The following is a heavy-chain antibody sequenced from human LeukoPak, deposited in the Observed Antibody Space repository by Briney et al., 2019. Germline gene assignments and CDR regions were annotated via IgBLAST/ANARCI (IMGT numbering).Heavy chain of an antibody. Sequence: GGSLRLSCAASGFTYSSYEMNWVRQAPGKGLECVSDISSSGSTIYYADSVKGRFTIPRHNAKNSLYLQMNSQRGGYTAVYYCARGAEDYWGQGTLVTVSS. J-gene: IGHJ4*02. V-gene: IGHV3-48*03. CDR1: GFTYSSYE. CDR3: ARGAEDY. CDR2: ISSSGSTI.